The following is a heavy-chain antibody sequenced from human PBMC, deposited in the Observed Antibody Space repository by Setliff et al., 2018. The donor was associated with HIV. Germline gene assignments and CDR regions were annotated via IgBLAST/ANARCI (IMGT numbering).Heavy chain of an antibody. J-gene: IGHJ4*02. CDR2: ISYDGSNK. CDR1: GFTFSSYA. V-gene: IGHV3-30*04. Sequence: GGSLRLSCAASGFTFSSYAMHWVRQAPGKGLEWVAVISYDGSNKYYADSVKGRFTISRDNSKNTLYLQMNSLRAEDTAVYYCARDRPSWIQLWLAYWGQGTLVTVSS. CDR3: ARDRPSWIQLWLAY. D-gene: IGHD5-18*01.